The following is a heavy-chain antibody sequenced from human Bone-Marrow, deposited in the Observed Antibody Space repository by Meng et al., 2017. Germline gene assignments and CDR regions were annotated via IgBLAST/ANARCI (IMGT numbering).Heavy chain of an antibody. CDR3: ARDLRDSSSWYVRDPYYFDY. D-gene: IGHD6-13*01. V-gene: IGHV4-59*12. CDR1: GDSISSYY. CDR2: IYYSGST. J-gene: IGHJ4*02. Sequence: SETLSLTCTVSGDSISSYYWSWIRQSPGEGLEWIGYIYYSGSTDYNHSLKSRVTISVDTSKNQFSLKLSSVTAADTAVYYCARDLRDSSSWYVRDPYYFDYWGQGTLVTVSS.